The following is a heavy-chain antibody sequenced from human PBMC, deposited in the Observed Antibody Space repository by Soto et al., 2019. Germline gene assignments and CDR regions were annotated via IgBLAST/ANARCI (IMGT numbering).Heavy chain of an antibody. V-gene: IGHV2-5*01. Sequence: SGPTLVNPTQTLTLTCTFSGFSLSTSGVGVGWIGQPPGKALERLALIYWKDDKRYSPSLKSRHTSTKDNSKNQVVLTMTNTNPVDTDTYYCAHRRAIAAAGASDDWFDPWGQGALVTVAS. CDR2: IYWKDDK. CDR3: AHRRAIAAAGASDDWFDP. J-gene: IGHJ5*02. D-gene: IGHD6-13*01. CDR1: GFSLSTSGVG.